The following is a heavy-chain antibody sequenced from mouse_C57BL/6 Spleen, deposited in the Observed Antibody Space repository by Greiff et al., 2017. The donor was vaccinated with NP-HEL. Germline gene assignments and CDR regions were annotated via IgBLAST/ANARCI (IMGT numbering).Heavy chain of an antibody. CDR3: ARSDSSGYYYYAMDY. J-gene: IGHJ4*01. CDR2: ILPGSGST. Sequence: QVQLQQSGAELMKPGASVKLSCKATGYTFTGYWIEWVKQRPGHGLEWIGEILPGSGSTNYNEKFKGKATFTADTSSNTAYMQLSSLTTEYSSIYYCARSDSSGYYYYAMDYWGQGTSVTVSS. D-gene: IGHD3-2*02. V-gene: IGHV1-9*01. CDR1: GYTFTGYW.